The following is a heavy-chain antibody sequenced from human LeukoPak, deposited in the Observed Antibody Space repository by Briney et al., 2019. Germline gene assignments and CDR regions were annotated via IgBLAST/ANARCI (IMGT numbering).Heavy chain of an antibody. Sequence: GGSLRLSCAASGFTFSSYGMHWVRQAPGKGLEWVAVISYDGSNKCYADSVKGRFTISRDNSKNTLYLQMNSLRAEDTAVYYCAKTKYSSGWLDYYYGMDVWGQGTTVTVSS. J-gene: IGHJ6*02. D-gene: IGHD6-19*01. CDR2: ISYDGSNK. CDR3: AKTKYSSGWLDYYYGMDV. CDR1: GFTFSSYG. V-gene: IGHV3-30*18.